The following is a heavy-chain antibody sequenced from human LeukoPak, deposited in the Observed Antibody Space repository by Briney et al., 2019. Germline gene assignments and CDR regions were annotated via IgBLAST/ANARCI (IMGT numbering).Heavy chain of an antibody. CDR3: ARGEYGGFDY. V-gene: IGHV4-61*02. J-gene: IGHJ4*02. D-gene: IGHD4-23*01. Sequence: PSETLSLTRTVSGGSISSGSYYWSWIRQPAGKGLEWIGRIYTSGSTNYNPSLKSRVTISVDTSKNQFSLKLSSVTAADTAVYYCARGEYGGFDYWGQGTLVTVSS. CDR2: IYTSGST. CDR1: GGSISSGSYY.